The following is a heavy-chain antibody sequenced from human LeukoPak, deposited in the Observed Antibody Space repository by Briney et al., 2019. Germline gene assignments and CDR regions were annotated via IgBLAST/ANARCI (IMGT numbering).Heavy chain of an antibody. CDR3: ARGGGTYFGDY. Sequence: GGSLRLSCAASGFTFSSYSMNWVRQAPGKGLEWVSYISSSSSTIYYADSVKGRFTISRDNAKNSLYLQMNSLRAEDTAVYYCARGGGTYFGDYWGQGTLVTVSS. CDR2: ISSSSSTI. J-gene: IGHJ4*02. CDR1: GFTFSSYS. V-gene: IGHV3-48*01. D-gene: IGHD2-15*01.